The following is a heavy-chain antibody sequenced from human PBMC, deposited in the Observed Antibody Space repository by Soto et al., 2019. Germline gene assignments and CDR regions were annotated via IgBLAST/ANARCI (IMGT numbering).Heavy chain of an antibody. D-gene: IGHD3-16*01. CDR2: ISAFNGQT. J-gene: IGHJ6*02. Sequence: ASVKVSCKASGYTFTIYGVSCVLQAPGQGREWMGWISAFNGQTNYIQKVQGRVTLTTEASTSTAYMELRSLRSDDTAVYYCARGGDYYYGLDVWGQGTTGTVSS. V-gene: IGHV1-18*01. CDR1: GYTFTIYG. CDR3: ARGGDYYYGLDV.